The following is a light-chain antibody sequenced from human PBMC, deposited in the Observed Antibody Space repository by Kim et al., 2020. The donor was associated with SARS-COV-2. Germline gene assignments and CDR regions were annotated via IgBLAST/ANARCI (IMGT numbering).Light chain of an antibody. V-gene: IGLV4-60*03. CDR2: FDSNGSY. CDR1: SGHSSNT. Sequence: QPVLTQSSSASASLGSSVKLTCTLSSGHSSNTIAWHQQQPGKGPRYLLKFDSNGSYNKGNGIPDRFSGSSSGADRYLTISNLQSEDEADYYCETWDTDTRVFGGGTQLTVL. J-gene: IGLJ3*02. CDR3: ETWDTDTRV.